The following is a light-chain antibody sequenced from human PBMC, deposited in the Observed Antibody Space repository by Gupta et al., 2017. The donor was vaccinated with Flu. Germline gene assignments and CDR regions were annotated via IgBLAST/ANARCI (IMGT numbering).Light chain of an antibody. J-gene: IGKJ2*03. CDR3: LQSYRTPHS. Sequence: DIQMTQSPSSLSASVGDRVTITCRASQSISSYLNWYQEKPGKAPKLLIYAASSVQSGVPSRFSGSGSGTDFTLTISRLQPEDFATYYCLQSYRTPHSFGQGTKLEIK. V-gene: IGKV1-39*01. CDR2: AAS. CDR1: QSISSY.